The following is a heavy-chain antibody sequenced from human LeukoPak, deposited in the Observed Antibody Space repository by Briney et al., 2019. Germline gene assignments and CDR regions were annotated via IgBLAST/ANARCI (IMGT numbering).Heavy chain of an antibody. CDR1: GFTFSSYG. V-gene: IGHV3-30*03. D-gene: IGHD3-10*02. CDR2: ISDDGTRK. J-gene: IGHJ6*02. CDR3: ARCSGYGMDV. Sequence: GGSLRLSCAASGFTFSSYGILWVRLAPGKGLEGVAVISDDGTRKYYADSVQGRFTISRDNSKNTVSLQMNSLRAEDTAVYYCARCSGYGMDVWGQGTTVTVSS.